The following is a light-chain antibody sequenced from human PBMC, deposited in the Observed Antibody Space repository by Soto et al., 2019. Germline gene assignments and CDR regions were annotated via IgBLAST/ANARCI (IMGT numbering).Light chain of an antibody. Sequence: AIQMTQSPSSLSASVGDRVTITCRASQGIRNDLGWYQQKAGKAPKLLIYAASSLQRGVPSRFSGSGSGTDFTLTISSLQPENFATYYCLQDYNYPWTFGQGNKVEIK. CDR3: LQDYNYPWT. CDR1: QGIRND. CDR2: AAS. V-gene: IGKV1-6*01. J-gene: IGKJ1*01.